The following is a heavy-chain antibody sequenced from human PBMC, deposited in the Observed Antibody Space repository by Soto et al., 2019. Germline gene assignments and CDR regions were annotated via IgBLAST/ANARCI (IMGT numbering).Heavy chain of an antibody. CDR2: MSWNRGSI. V-gene: IGHV3-9*01. D-gene: IGHD3-16*02. CDR3: AKDISLGELSAPDH. J-gene: IGHJ4*02. Sequence: VQLVESGGGLVQHGRSLRLSCVASGFTFDDYAMHWVRQAPGKGLEWVSGMSWNRGSIVYADSVKGRFTISRDNAKNSLYLQMNSLRPEDSALYYCAKDISLGELSAPDHWGQGTLVTVSS. CDR1: GFTFDDYA.